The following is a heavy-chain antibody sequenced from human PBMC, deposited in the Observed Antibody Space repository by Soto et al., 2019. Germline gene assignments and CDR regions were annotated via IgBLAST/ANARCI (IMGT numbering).Heavy chain of an antibody. CDR1: GYTFTIYA. Sequence: ASVKVSCRASGYTFTIYAMHWVRQAPGQRLEWMGWINAGNGNTKYSQKFQGRVTITRDTSASTAYMELSRLRSEDTAVYYCARDVTVTTFAYRYWGQGTLVTVS. CDR3: ARDVTVTTFAYRY. D-gene: IGHD4-17*01. J-gene: IGHJ4*02. V-gene: IGHV1-3*01. CDR2: INAGNGNT.